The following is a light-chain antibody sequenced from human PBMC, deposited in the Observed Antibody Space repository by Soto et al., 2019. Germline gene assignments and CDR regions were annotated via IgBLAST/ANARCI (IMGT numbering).Light chain of an antibody. V-gene: IGLV2-14*01. CDR2: EVS. CDR1: SSDVGGYNY. Sequence: QSALTQPASVSGSPGQSITISCTGTSSDVGGYNYVSWYQHHPGKAPKLMIYEVSNRPSGVSNRFSGSKSGNTASLTISGLQAEDEADYYCSSYTGSNTPVFGGGTKLTVL. J-gene: IGLJ3*02. CDR3: SSYTGSNTPV.